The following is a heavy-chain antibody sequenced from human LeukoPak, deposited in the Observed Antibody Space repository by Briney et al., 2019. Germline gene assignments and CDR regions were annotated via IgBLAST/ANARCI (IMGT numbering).Heavy chain of an antibody. J-gene: IGHJ4*02. D-gene: IGHD3-22*01. CDR1: GFTFSSYA. CDR2: TSRSGGST. V-gene: IGHV3-23*01. CDR3: AKSDYYDSSGHTDY. Sequence: GGSLRLSCAASGFTFSSYAMSWVRQAPGKGLEWVSATSRSGGSTYYADSVKGRFTISRDNSKNTLYLQMNSLRAEDTAVYYCAKSDYYDSSGHTDYWGQGTLVTVSS.